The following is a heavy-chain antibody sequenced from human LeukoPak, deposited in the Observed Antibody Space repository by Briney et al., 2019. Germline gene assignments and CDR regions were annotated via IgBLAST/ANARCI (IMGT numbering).Heavy chain of an antibody. CDR2: IHYSGRT. J-gene: IGHJ3*02. Sequence: KPSETLSLTCTVSGGSISSYYWIWIRQAPGKGLEWIACIHYSGRTKYNPSLQSRVTISLDTSQNHFSLQLHSVTAADTAVYYCARLLDYDKSGDPDTIDIWGQGTMVTVSS. CDR3: ARLLDYDKSGDPDTIDI. CDR1: GGSISSYY. D-gene: IGHD3-22*01. V-gene: IGHV4-59*01.